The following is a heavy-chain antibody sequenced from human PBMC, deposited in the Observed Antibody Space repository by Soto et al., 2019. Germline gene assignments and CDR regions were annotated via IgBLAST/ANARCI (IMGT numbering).Heavy chain of an antibody. CDR3: AKGEGGTTIFGVVIYFDY. V-gene: IGHV3-23*01. Sequence: GGSLKLSCAASGFTFSSYAMSWVRQAPGKGLEWVSAISGSGGSTYYADSVKGRFTISRDNSKNTLYLQMNSLRAEDTAVYYCAKGEGGTTIFGVVIYFDYWGQGTLVTVSS. D-gene: IGHD3-3*01. CDR1: GFTFSSYA. J-gene: IGHJ4*02. CDR2: ISGSGGST.